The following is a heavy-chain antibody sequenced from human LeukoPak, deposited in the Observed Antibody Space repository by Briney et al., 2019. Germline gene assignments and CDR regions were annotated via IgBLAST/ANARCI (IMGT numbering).Heavy chain of an antibody. CDR2: IYHSGST. J-gene: IGHJ4*02. CDR3: ARDEGYGVVRDLDY. CDR1: GYSISSGYY. V-gene: IGHV4-38-2*02. Sequence: PSETLSLTCTVSGYSISSGYYWGWIRQPPGKGLEWIGSIYHSGSTYYNPSLKSRVTISVDTSKNQFSLQLSSVTAADTAVYYCARDEGYGVVRDLDYWGQGTLVTVSS. D-gene: IGHD3-3*01.